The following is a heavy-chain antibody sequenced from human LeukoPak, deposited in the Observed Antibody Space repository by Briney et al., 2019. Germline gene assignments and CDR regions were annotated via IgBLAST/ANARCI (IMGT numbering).Heavy chain of an antibody. Sequence: PSETLSLTCTVSGGSISSSNYYWGWIRQPPGKGLEWIGSISYSGSTYYNPSLRSRVAMFVDTSKNQFSLKVRSVTAADTTVYYCARGEDSSAWFDYWGQGTLVTVSS. V-gene: IGHV4-39*01. CDR1: GGSISSSNYY. CDR3: ARGEDSSAWFDY. CDR2: ISYSGST. J-gene: IGHJ4*02. D-gene: IGHD6-6*01.